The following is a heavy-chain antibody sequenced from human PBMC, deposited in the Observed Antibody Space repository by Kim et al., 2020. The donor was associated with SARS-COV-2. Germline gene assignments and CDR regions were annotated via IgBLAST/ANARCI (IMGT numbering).Heavy chain of an antibody. CDR3: ARHPRGGQSLGERY. Sequence: GESLKISCKGSGYSFTSYWISWVRQMPGKGLEWMGRIDPSDSYTNYSPSFQGHVTISADKSISTAYLQWGSLKASDTAMYYCARHPRGGQSLGERYWGQGALGTVSS. V-gene: IGHV5-10-1*01. J-gene: IGHJ4*02. CDR2: IDPSDSYT. CDR1: GYSFTSYW. D-gene: IGHD6-19*01.